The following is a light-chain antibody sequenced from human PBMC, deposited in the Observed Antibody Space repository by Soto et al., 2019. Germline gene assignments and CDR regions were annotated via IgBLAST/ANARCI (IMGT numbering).Light chain of an antibody. CDR2: GAS. Sequence: DIQLTQSPFFLSASVGDRVTITCRASQGIRSYLAWYQQRPGKAPELLIYGASTLRTGVASRFSGSGSGTEFTLTISSLQPEDFATYYCQQTSNFPFTFGPGTKIDLK. CDR3: QQTSNFPFT. J-gene: IGKJ3*01. CDR1: QGIRSY. V-gene: IGKV1-9*01.